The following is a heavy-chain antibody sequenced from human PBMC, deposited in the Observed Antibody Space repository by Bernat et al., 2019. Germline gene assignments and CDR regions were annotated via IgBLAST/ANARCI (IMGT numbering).Heavy chain of an antibody. Sequence: EVQLVESGGDLVQPGGSLRLSCAASGFTFSSYSMNWVRQAPGKGLAWVSYISSSSSTIYYADSVKGRFTISRDNAKNSLYLQMNSLRDEDTAVYYCARERADYYGSGGYCYYFDYWGQGTLVTVSS. CDR3: ARERADYYGSGGYCYYFDY. J-gene: IGHJ4*02. CDR1: GFTFSSYS. V-gene: IGHV3-48*02. CDR2: ISSSSSTI. D-gene: IGHD3-10*01.